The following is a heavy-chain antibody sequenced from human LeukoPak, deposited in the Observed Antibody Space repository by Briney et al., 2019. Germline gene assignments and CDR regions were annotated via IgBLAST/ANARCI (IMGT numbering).Heavy chain of an antibody. J-gene: IGHJ3*02. Sequence: SVKVSCKASGGTFSSYAISWVRQAPGHGLEWMGRIIPILGIANYAQKFQGRVTITADKSTSTAYMELSSLRSEDTAVYYCARGRDYGDYTGPAFDTWGQGTMVTVSS. V-gene: IGHV1-69*04. D-gene: IGHD4-17*01. CDR2: IIPILGIA. CDR3: ARGRDYGDYTGPAFDT. CDR1: GGTFSSYA.